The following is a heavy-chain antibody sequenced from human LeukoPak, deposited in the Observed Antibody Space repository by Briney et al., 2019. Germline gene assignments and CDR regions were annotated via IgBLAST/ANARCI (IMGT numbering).Heavy chain of an antibody. Sequence: PGRSLRLSCAASGFTFSSYAMHWVRQAPGKGLEWVAVISYDGSNKYYADSVKGRFTISRDNSKNTLYLQMNSLRAEDTAVYYCARDIHSGFDQWGQGTLVTVSS. J-gene: IGHJ5*02. D-gene: IGHD5-12*01. V-gene: IGHV3-30*04. CDR2: ISYDGSNK. CDR3: ARDIHSGFDQ. CDR1: GFTFSSYA.